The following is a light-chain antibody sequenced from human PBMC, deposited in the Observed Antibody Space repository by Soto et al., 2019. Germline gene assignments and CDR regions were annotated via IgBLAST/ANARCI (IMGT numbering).Light chain of an antibody. CDR3: QSYDSSLSGLV. J-gene: IGLJ2*01. CDR1: SSNIGAGYD. Sequence: QSVLTQPPSVSGAPGQRVTISCTGSSSNIGAGYDVQWYQQLPGTAPKVLIYGNSNRPSGVPDRFSGSKSGTSASLAITGLQAEDEADYYCQSYDSSLSGLVFGGGTKLTVL. V-gene: IGLV1-40*01. CDR2: GNS.